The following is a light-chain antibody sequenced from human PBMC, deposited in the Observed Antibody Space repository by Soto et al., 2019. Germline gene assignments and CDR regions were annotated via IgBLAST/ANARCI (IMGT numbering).Light chain of an antibody. Sequence: DIQMTQSPSTLSASVGDRVTITCRGSQGITNWLAWYQQKPGKAPKLLIYKASSLQSEVPSRFSGSASGPEFTLTISSLQPDDFATYYCQQYHSYPFTFGPGTKVDIK. J-gene: IGKJ3*01. CDR2: KAS. V-gene: IGKV1-5*03. CDR3: QQYHSYPFT. CDR1: QGITNW.